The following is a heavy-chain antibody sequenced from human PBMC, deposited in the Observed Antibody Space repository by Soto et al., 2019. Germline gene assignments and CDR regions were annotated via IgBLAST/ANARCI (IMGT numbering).Heavy chain of an antibody. D-gene: IGHD3-16*01. V-gene: IGHV4-59*01. CDR2: IYYSGST. J-gene: IGHJ6*02. CDR3: AREGGGYYYYGMDV. CDR1: GGSISSYY. Sequence: PSETLSLTCTVSGGSISSYYWSWIRQPPGKGLEWIGYIYYSGSTNYNPSLKSRVNISVDTSKNQFSLKLSSVTAADTAVYYCAREGGGYYYYGMDVWGQGTTVTVSS.